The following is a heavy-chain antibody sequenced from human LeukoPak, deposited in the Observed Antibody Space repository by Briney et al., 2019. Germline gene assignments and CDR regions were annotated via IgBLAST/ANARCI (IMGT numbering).Heavy chain of an antibody. V-gene: IGHV3-30-3*01. J-gene: IGHJ3*02. D-gene: IGHD4-23*01. CDR1: GFTFRSYA. Sequence: AGGSLRLSRADSGFTFRSYAMHWVRQAPGKGLEWLAVISYDGSNKYYADSVKGRFTISRDNSKSTLYLQMNSLRAEDTAVYYCARIPYGGNSAPAFDIWGQGTMVTVSS. CDR3: ARIPYGGNSAPAFDI. CDR2: ISYDGSNK.